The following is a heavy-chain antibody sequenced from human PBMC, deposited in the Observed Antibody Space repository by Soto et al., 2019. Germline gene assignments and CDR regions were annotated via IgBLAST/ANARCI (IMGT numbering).Heavy chain of an antibody. J-gene: IGHJ6*02. V-gene: IGHV1-69*02. CDR2: IIPILDIA. Sequence: QVQLVQSGAEVKKPGSSVKVSCKASGGTFSSYTISWVRQAPGQGLEWRGRIIPILDIANYAQKFQGRVPITPDNSPSPAYMELSSLVSEDTAVYYSAIFLSTCYRMDVWAQGTTVTPSS. CDR3: AIFLSTCYRMDV. D-gene: IGHD2-21*01. CDR1: GGTFSSYT.